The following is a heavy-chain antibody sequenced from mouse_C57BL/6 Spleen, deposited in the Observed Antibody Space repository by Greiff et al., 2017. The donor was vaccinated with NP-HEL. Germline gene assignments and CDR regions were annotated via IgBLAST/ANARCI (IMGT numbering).Heavy chain of an antibody. Sequence: VQLQQPGTELVKPGASVKLSCKASGYTFTSYWMHWVKQRPGQGLEWIGNINPSNGGTNYNEKFKSKATLSVDKSASTAYLQLSSLTSEDSAVYYCARDTTVVDFDYWGQGTTLTVSS. J-gene: IGHJ2*01. CDR3: ARDTTVVDFDY. CDR2: INPSNGGT. CDR1: GYTFTSYW. D-gene: IGHD1-1*01. V-gene: IGHV1-53*01.